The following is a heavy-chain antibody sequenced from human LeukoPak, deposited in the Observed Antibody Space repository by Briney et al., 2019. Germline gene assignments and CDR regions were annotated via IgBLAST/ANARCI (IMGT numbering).Heavy chain of an antibody. CDR1: GGTFSSYA. V-gene: IGHV1-69*13. CDR3: ARDSEQWLERGRFDY. Sequence: SVKVSCKASGGTFSSYAISWVRQAPGPGLEWMGGIIPIFGTANYAQKFQGRVTITADESTSTAYMELSSVRSEDTAVYYCARDSEQWLERGRFDYWGQGTLVTVSS. J-gene: IGHJ4*02. D-gene: IGHD6-19*01. CDR2: IIPIFGTA.